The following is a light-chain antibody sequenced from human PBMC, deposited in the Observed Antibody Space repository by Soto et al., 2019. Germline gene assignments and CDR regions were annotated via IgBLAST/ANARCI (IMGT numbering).Light chain of an antibody. Sequence: QSVLTQPASVSGSPGQSITISCTGTSSDVGGYNYVSWYQQHPGKAPKLIISDVSNRPSGVSNRFSGSKSGNTASLTISGLQAEDGAVYYCNSYTSSSTNFLGTGTKVT. J-gene: IGLJ1*01. CDR1: SSDVGGYNY. V-gene: IGLV2-14*03. CDR2: DVS. CDR3: NSYTSSSTNF.